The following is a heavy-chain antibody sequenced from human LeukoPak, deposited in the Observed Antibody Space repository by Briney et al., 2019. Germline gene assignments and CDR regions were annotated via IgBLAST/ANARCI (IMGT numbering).Heavy chain of an antibody. CDR2: ISGSGGST. CDR3: ARAYDSSGQPL. J-gene: IGHJ4*02. CDR1: GFTFSNYA. Sequence: PGGSLRLSCAASGFTFSNYAMAWVRQAPGKGLEWVSAISGSGGSTYYADSVKGRFTISRDNSKNTLYLQMNSLRAEDTAVYYCARAYDSSGQPLWGQGTLVTVSS. V-gene: IGHV3-23*01. D-gene: IGHD3-22*01.